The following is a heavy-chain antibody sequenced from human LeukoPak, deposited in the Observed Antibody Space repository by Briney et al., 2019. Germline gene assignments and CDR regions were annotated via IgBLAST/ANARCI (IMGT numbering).Heavy chain of an antibody. CDR3: ARGAHYYDSSGSFDY. CDR1: GGSISSSSNY. V-gene: IGHV4-39*02. Sequence: SGTLSLTCTVSGGSISSSSNYWGWIRPPPGKGLEWIGSIYYSGTTYYNPSLKSRVTISVDTSKNHFPLKLSSVTAADTAVYYCARGAHYYDSSGSFDYWGQGTLVTVSS. D-gene: IGHD3-22*01. CDR2: IYYSGTT. J-gene: IGHJ4*02.